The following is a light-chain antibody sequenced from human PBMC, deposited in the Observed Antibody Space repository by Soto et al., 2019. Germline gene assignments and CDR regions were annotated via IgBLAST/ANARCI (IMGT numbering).Light chain of an antibody. V-gene: IGKV1-39*01. J-gene: IGKJ3*01. CDR3: QQFYTTLFT. Sequence: DIQMTQSPASLSASVGDRVTITCRASQSISNYLNWYQQKPGKAPNLLIYAASSLRSGVPSRFSGSGSWTDFNLTISSLQPEDFATYSCQQFYTTLFTFGPGTNVEIK. CDR2: AAS. CDR1: QSISNY.